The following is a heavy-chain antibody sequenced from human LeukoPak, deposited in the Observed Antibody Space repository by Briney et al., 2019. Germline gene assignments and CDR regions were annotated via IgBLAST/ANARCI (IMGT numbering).Heavy chain of an antibody. CDR3: ARMYYYGSGSYYTHYYYGMDV. D-gene: IGHD3-10*01. CDR2: INHSGGT. Sequence: SETLSLTGAVYGGSFSGYCWSWIRQPPGKGLEWIGEINHSGGTNYNPSLKSRVTISVDTSKNQFSLKLSSVTAADTAVYYCARMYYYGSGSYYTHYYYGMDVWGQGTTVTVSS. J-gene: IGHJ6*02. V-gene: IGHV4-34*01. CDR1: GGSFSGYC.